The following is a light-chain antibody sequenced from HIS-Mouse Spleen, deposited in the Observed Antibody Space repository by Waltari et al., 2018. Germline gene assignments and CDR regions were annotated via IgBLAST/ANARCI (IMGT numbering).Light chain of an antibody. CDR2: EGS. CDR1: SSDVGGYNL. V-gene: IGLV2-23*01. Sequence: QSALTQPAPVSGSPGQSIPTPCPGTSSDVGGYNLVSRYQQHPGKAPKLMIYEGSKRPSGVSNRFSGSKSGNTASLTISGLQAEDEADYYCCSYAGSSTWVFGGGTKLTVL. J-gene: IGLJ3*02. CDR3: CSYAGSSTWV.